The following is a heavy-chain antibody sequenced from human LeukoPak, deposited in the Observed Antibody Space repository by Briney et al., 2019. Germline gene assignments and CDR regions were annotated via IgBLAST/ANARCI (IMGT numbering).Heavy chain of an antibody. J-gene: IGHJ5*02. CDR3: IVFGDSNH. D-gene: IGHD4-17*01. CDR1: GLTGSHNY. Sequence: GGSLRLSCAASGLTGSHNYVSWVRQAPGKGLEWVSAIHTSGDTCYADSVKGRFTISRDTSKNTLYLQINSLRVEDTAVYYRIVFGDSNHWGQGTLVTVSS. CDR2: IHTSGDT. V-gene: IGHV3-53*01.